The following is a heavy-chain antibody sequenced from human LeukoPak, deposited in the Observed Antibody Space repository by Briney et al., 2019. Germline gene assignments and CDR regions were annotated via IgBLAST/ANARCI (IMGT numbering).Heavy chain of an antibody. Sequence: SETLSLTCTVSGYSIGSGYYWSWIRQPPGKGLEWIGYIYYSGSTNYNPSLKSRVTMSVDTSKNQFSLKLSSVTAADTAVYYCARFRYSYGLRVYYFDYWGQGTLVTVSS. CDR3: ARFRYSYGLRVYYFDY. V-gene: IGHV4-61*01. CDR2: IYYSGST. CDR1: GYSIGSGYY. D-gene: IGHD5-18*01. J-gene: IGHJ4*02.